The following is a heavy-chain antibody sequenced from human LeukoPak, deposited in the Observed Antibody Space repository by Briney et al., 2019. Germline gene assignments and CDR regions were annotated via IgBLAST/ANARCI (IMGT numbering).Heavy chain of an antibody. J-gene: IGHJ4*02. Sequence: GGSLRLSCAASGFTFSSYSMNWVRQAPGRGLEWVSHITASGTAMFYADSVKGRFTISRDNAKNSLYLQMNSLRDEDTAVYYCAGSGSYRFDYWGQGTLVTVSS. CDR2: ITASGTAM. CDR1: GFTFSSYS. V-gene: IGHV3-48*02. D-gene: IGHD1-26*01. CDR3: AGSGSYRFDY.